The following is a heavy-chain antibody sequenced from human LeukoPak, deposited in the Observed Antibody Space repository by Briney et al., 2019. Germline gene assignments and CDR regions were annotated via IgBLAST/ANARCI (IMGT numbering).Heavy chain of an antibody. CDR3: ARDRYSSSWYLGWFDP. V-gene: IGHV3-7*01. CDR2: IKQDGREK. J-gene: IGHJ5*02. CDR1: GFTVSSNY. Sequence: PGGSLRLSCAASGFTVSSNYRSWVRQAPGKGLEWVANIKQDGREKYYVDSVKGRFTISRDNAKNSLYLQMNSLRAEDTAVYYCARDRYSSSWYLGWFDPWGQGTLVTVSS. D-gene: IGHD6-13*01.